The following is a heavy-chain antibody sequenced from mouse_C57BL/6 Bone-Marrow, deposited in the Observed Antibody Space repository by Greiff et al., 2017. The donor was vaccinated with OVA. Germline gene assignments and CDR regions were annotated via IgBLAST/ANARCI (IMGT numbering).Heavy chain of an antibody. V-gene: IGHV3-6*01. CDR1: GYSITSGYY. D-gene: IGHD2-4*01. J-gene: IGHJ2*01. Sequence: VQLKESGPGLVKPSQSLSLTCSVTGYSITSGYYWNWIRQFPGNKLEWMGYISYDGSNNYNPSLKNRISITRDTSKNQFFLKLNSVTTEDTATYYCARGGIYDYLFDYWGQGTTLTVSS. CDR2: ISYDGSN. CDR3: ARGGIYDYLFDY.